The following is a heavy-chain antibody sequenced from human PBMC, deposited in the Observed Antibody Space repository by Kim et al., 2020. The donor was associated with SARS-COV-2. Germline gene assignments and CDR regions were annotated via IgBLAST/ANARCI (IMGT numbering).Heavy chain of an antibody. CDR3: ASVKTLGYCSSTSCYAGFDY. CDR1: GGTFSSYA. J-gene: IGHJ4*02. D-gene: IGHD2-2*01. CDR2: IIPIFGTA. Sequence: SVKVSCKASGGTFSSYAISWVRQAPGQGLEWMGGIIPIFGTANYAQKFQGRVTITADESTSTAYMELSSLRSEDTAVYYCASVKTLGYCSSTSCYAGFDYWGQGTLVTVSS. V-gene: IGHV1-69*13.